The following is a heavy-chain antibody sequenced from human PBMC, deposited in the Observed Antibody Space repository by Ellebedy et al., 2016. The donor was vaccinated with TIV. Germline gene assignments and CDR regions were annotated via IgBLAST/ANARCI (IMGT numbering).Heavy chain of an antibody. D-gene: IGHD2-2*01. CDR3: ARDPRARGYCSSTSCPRYYYYGMDV. CDR1: GFTFSDYY. V-gene: IGHV3-11*01. J-gene: IGHJ6*02. Sequence: GGSLRLSXAASGFTFSDYYMSWIRQAPGKGLEWVSYISSSGSTIYYADSVKGRFTISRDNAKNSLYLQMNSLRAEDTAVYYCARDPRARGYCSSTSCPRYYYYGMDVWGQGTTVTVS. CDR2: ISSSGSTI.